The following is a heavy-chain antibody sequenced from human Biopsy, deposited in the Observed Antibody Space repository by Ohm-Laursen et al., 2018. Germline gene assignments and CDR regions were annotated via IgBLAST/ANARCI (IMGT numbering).Heavy chain of an antibody. J-gene: IGHJ6*02. D-gene: IGHD6-6*01. Sequence: SLSLSCAASVFSVSSYDMNWVRQAPGKGLERISYISETSSHIYDADSVRGRFTVARDIAKNSLYLQLNSLRVEDTAVYYCSRDSSRRAREGGMDVWGQGTTVTVSS. CDR3: SRDSSRRAREGGMDV. CDR2: ISETSSHI. CDR1: VFSVSSYD. V-gene: IGHV3-21*01.